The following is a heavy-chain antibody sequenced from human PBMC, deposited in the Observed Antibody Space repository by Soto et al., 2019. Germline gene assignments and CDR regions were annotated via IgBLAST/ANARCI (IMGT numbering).Heavy chain of an antibody. J-gene: IGHJ5*02. V-gene: IGHV3-21*01. CDR2: ISSSSSYI. CDR3: ARDLCYYDHWFVP. CDR1: GFTFSSYS. Sequence: GGSLRLSCAASGFTFSSYSMNWVRQAPGKGMEWVSSISSSSSYIYYADSVKGRFTISRDNAKNSLYLQMNSLRAEDTAVYYCARDLCYYDHWFVPWGQGPLVTVS. D-gene: IGHD3-22*01.